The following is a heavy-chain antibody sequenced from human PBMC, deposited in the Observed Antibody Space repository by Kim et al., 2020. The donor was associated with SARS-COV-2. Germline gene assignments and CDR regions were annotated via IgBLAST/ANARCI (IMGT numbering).Heavy chain of an antibody. CDR2: MNPNSGNT. Sequence: ASVKVSCKASGYTFTSYDINWVRQATGQGLEWMGWMNPNSGNTGYAQKFQGRVTMTRNTSISTAYMELSSLRSEDTAVYYCARGERQLRYYYYMDVWGKGTTVTVSS. V-gene: IGHV1-8*01. J-gene: IGHJ6*03. CDR1: GYTFTSYD. D-gene: IGHD6-13*01. CDR3: ARGERQLRYYYYMDV.